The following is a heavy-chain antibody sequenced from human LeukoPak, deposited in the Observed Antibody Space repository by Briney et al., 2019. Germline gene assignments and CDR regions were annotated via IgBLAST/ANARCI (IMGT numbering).Heavy chain of an antibody. J-gene: IGHJ5*02. D-gene: IGHD6-6*01. Sequence: SETLSLTCTVSGGSISSGVYYWSWIRQHPGKGLEWIGYIYYSGSTYYNPSLKSRVTISVDTSKNQFSLKLSSVTAADTAVYYCARDKYSSSHQYNWFDPWGQGTLVTVSS. CDR1: GGSISSGVYY. CDR3: ARDKYSSSHQYNWFDP. V-gene: IGHV4-31*03. CDR2: IYYSGST.